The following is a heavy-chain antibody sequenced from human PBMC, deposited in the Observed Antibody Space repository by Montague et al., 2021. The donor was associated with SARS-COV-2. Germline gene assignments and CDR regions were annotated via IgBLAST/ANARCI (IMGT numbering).Heavy chain of an antibody. CDR2: INYSGHA. V-gene: IGHV4-34*01. Sequence: SETLSLTCAVYGGSFSDYYWAWIRQPPGKGLEWIGEINYSGHANYNPSLKSRVIMSLDTSRDEFSLKVNSVTAADTAMYYCARVATGWRPGELWYFDFWGRGTLVTVSS. J-gene: IGHJ2*01. CDR1: GGSFSDYY. CDR3: ARVATGWRPGELWYFDF. D-gene: IGHD1-1*01.